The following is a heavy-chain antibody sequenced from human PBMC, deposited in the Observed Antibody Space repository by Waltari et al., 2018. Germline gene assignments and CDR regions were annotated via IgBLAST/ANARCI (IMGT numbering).Heavy chain of an antibody. J-gene: IGHJ5*02. CDR3: AKDKAAIVYWFDP. Sequence: EVQLLESGGGLVQPGGSLRLSCAASGFTFSSYAMSWVRQAPGKGVGWVSAISGSGDATYYADSVKGRFIMSRDNSNNRLYLQMNSLRAEDTAIYYCAKDKAAIVYWFDPWGQGTLVTVSS. V-gene: IGHV3-23*01. CDR1: GFTFSSYA. CDR2: ISGSGDAT. D-gene: IGHD2-2*01.